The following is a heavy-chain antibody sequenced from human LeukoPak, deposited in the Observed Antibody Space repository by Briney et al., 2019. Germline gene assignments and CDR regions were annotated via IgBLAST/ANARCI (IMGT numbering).Heavy chain of an antibody. J-gene: IGHJ2*01. Sequence: SESLSLTCTVSGGSISSSSYYWGWIRQPPGKGLEWIGSVYYSGSTYYNPSPKSRVTISVDTFKNQFSLKLSSVTAADTAVYYCARGGRWYFDLWGRGTLVTVSS. D-gene: IGHD1-26*01. CDR2: VYYSGST. CDR3: ARGGRWYFDL. CDR1: GGSISSSSYY. V-gene: IGHV4-39*01.